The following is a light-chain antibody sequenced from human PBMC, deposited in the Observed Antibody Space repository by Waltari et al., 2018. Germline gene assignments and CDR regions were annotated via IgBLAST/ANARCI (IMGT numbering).Light chain of an antibody. CDR1: QSIRNW. CDR2: QAS. Sequence: DIQMTQSPSTLSASVGDRVTITCRASQSIRNWLAWYQQKPGRAPKLLIYQASNLESGVPSRFIGSGSGSQFTLTISSLQPDDFATYYCQQYNNYFWTFGQGTKVEIK. V-gene: IGKV1-5*03. CDR3: QQYNNYFWT. J-gene: IGKJ1*01.